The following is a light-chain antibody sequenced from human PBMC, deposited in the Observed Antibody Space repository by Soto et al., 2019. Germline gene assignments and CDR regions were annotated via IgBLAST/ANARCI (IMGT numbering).Light chain of an antibody. CDR3: QQYNNWPPWT. CDR2: GAS. Sequence: EIVMTQSPATLSVSPGERATLSCRASQSVSSNLAWYQQKPGQAPRLLIYGASTRATGIPARFSGSGSGTEFPLPISRLQSEDFAVYYCQQYNNWPPWTFAQGTKVEIK. V-gene: IGKV3-15*01. J-gene: IGKJ1*01. CDR1: QSVSSN.